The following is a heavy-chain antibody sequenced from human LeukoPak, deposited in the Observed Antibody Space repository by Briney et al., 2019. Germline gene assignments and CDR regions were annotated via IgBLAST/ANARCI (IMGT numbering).Heavy chain of an antibody. CDR3: ARGNPYYDFWSGHYYYYMDV. Sequence: GASVKVSCKASGYTFTSYDINWVRQATGQGLERMGWMNPNSGNTGYAQKFQGRVTITRNTSISTAYMELSSLRSEDTAVYYCARGNPYYDFWSGHYYYYMDVWGKGTTVTVSS. D-gene: IGHD3-3*01. CDR2: MNPNSGNT. V-gene: IGHV1-8*03. J-gene: IGHJ6*03. CDR1: GYTFTSYD.